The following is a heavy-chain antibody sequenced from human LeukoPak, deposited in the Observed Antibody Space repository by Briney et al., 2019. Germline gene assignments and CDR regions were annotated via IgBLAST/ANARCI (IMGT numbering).Heavy chain of an antibody. CDR1: GFTFSSYW. V-gene: IGHV3-74*01. J-gene: IGHJ4*02. Sequence: GGSLRLSCAASGFTFSSYWMHRVRQAPGKGLVWVSRINGDGSSTSYADSVKGRFTISRDNAKNTLYLQMNSLRAEDTAVYYCARARDGYNSSRAGDYWGQGTLVTVSS. D-gene: IGHD5-24*01. CDR2: INGDGSST. CDR3: ARARDGYNSSRAGDY.